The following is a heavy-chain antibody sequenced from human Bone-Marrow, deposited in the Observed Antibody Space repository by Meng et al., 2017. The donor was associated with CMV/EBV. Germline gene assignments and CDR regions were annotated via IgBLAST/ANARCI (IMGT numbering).Heavy chain of an antibody. J-gene: IGHJ6*02. Sequence: GESLKISCAASGFTLSSYWMSWVRQAPGKGLEWVANIKQDGSEKYYVDSVKGRFTISRDNAKNSLYLQMNSLRAEDTAVYYCARGDFPGTYYDFWSGYYNRGNYYYGMDVWGQGTTVTVSS. CDR2: IKQDGSEK. D-gene: IGHD3-3*01. CDR3: ARGDFPGTYYDFWSGYYNRGNYYYGMDV. V-gene: IGHV3-7*01. CDR1: GFTLSSYW.